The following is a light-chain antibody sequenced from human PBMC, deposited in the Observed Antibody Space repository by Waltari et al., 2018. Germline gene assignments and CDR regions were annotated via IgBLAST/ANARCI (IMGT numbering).Light chain of an antibody. Sequence: QSALTQPASVSGSPGQSIPISCTGTSSDVGGYNFVSWYQHHPGKAPKLLMYDVNNRPSGVSDRFSGSKSGNTASLTISGLQAEDEADYYCSSYTSSTSVVFGGGTQLTVL. J-gene: IGLJ2*01. CDR3: SSYTSSTSVV. CDR2: DVN. V-gene: IGLV2-14*03. CDR1: SSDVGGYNF.